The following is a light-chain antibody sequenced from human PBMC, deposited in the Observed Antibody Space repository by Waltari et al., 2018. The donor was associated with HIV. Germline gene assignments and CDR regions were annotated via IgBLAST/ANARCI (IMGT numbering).Light chain of an antibody. Sequence: ALTQPASVSASPGQSITISCTGTSGAFRISSLVSWDLQRPDKVPRVLIYEVSMLPSGISKRFSGSNSGNTASLSISGLQAEDEAEYYCASYTSNHTLLFGGGTKVTVL. J-gene: IGLJ3*02. CDR3: ASYTSNHTLL. CDR1: SGAFRISSL. V-gene: IGLV2-14*02. CDR2: EVS.